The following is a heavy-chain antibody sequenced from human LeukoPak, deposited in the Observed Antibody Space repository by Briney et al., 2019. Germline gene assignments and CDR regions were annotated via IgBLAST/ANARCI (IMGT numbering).Heavy chain of an antibody. CDR3: VKEVPGTTIYD. V-gene: IGHV3-66*01. J-gene: IGHJ4*02. D-gene: IGHD4-11*01. Sequence: GGALRLSCVASGFIVSTIYMSWVRQAPGKGLEWVAVIFRGDGTYHADSVKGRFTISRDTSKNTVYLHMNSLTAADTAVYYCVKEVPGTTIYDWGQGILVTVSS. CDR1: GFIVSTIY. CDR2: IFRGDGT.